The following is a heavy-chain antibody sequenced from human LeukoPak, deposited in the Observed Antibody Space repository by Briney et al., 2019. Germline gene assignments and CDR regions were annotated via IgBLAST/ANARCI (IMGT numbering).Heavy chain of an antibody. D-gene: IGHD2-2*01. CDR2: IYHSGTT. CDR1: GYFISSGYY. J-gene: IGHJ6*03. CDR3: ARYCSSTSCYRYYYYMDV. V-gene: IGHV4-38-2*01. Sequence: SETLSLTCAVSGYFISSGYYWGWIRQPPGKGLEWIGSIYHSGTTYYNPSLKSRVTISVDTSKNQFSLKLSSVTAADTAVYYCARYCSSTSCYRYYYYMDVWGKGTTVTVSS.